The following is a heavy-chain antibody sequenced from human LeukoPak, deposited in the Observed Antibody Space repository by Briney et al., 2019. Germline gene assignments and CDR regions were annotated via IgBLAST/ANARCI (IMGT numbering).Heavy chain of an antibody. CDR1: GFVFISYG. V-gene: IGHV3-30*18. J-gene: IGHJ4*02. Sequence: PGGSLRLSCTASGFVFISYGMHWVRQAPGKGLEWVAVISYDGSDKYYVDSVKGRFTISRDNSKNTLYLQMNSLKVEDTAMYYCAKGEGLAASGDYWGQGTLVTVSS. CDR3: AKGEGLAASGDY. D-gene: IGHD6-19*01. CDR2: ISYDGSDK.